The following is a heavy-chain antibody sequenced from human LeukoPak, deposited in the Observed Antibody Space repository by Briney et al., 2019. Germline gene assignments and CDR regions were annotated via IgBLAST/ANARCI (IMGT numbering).Heavy chain of an antibody. Sequence: ASVKVSCKASGYTFTGYYMHWVRQAPGQGLEWMGWINPNSGGTNYAQKFQGWVTMTRDTSISTAYMELSRLRSDDTAVYYCARVDGDYTDAFDIWGQGTMVTVSS. CDR2: INPNSGGT. D-gene: IGHD4-17*01. CDR3: ARVDGDYTDAFDI. CDR1: GYTFTGYY. J-gene: IGHJ3*02. V-gene: IGHV1-2*04.